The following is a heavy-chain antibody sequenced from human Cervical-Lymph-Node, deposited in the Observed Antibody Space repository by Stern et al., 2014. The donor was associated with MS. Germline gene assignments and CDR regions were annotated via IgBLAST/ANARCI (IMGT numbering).Heavy chain of an antibody. CDR2: ISVGNGNT. D-gene: IGHD2-2*01. J-gene: IGHJ4*02. CDR1: GYNFITYA. CDR3: Y. V-gene: IGHV1-3*01. Sequence: VQLLESGAEVKKPGASVKVSCKASGYNFITYAMHWVRQAPGQRLEWMGWISVGNGNTKYSQNFQGRINITRDTTTSTAYYCARMSGIVAAMSAIEYWGQGTLVTVSS.